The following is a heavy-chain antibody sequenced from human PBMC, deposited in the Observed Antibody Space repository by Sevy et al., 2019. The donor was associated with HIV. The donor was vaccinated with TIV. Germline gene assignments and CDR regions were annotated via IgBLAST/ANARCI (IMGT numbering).Heavy chain of an antibody. J-gene: IGHJ5*02. CDR1: RLAFNTFS. V-gene: IGHV3-21*01. D-gene: IGHD3-9*01. CDR2: ISSRGTFI. CDR3: AGQGPRYDTFT. Sequence: GESLKISCVASRLAFNTFSMNWVRQAPGRGLEWVASISSRGTFISYADSVRGRFTISRDNAGNSLYLQMDTLRVEDTGLYYCAGQGPRYDTFTWGQGALVTVSS.